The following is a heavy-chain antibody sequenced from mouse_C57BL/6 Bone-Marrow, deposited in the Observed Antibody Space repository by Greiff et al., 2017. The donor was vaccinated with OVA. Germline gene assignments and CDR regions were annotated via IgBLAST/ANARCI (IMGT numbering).Heavy chain of an antibody. CDR2: ISGGGGNT. CDR3: AREEGLYDGYYDWYFDV. CDR1: GFTFSSYT. D-gene: IGHD2-3*01. Sequence: EVKLMESGGGLVKPGGSLKLSCAASGFTFSSYTMSWVRQTPEKRLEWVATISGGGGNTYYPDSVKGRFTISRDNAKNTLYLQMSSLRSEDTALYYCAREEGLYDGYYDWYFDVWGTGTTVTVSS. J-gene: IGHJ1*03. V-gene: IGHV5-9*01.